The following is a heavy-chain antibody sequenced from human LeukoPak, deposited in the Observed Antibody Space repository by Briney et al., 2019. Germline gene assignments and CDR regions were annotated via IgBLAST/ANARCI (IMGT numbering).Heavy chain of an antibody. Sequence: ASVKVSCKASGGTFSSYTISWVRQAPGQGLEWMGRIIPILGLANYAQKFPGRLTITADKSTSTAYMELSSLRSEDTAVYYCARDNDGDYAFDIWGQGTMVTASS. CDR3: ARDNDGDYAFDI. CDR2: IIPILGLA. CDR1: GGTFSSYT. D-gene: IGHD4-17*01. V-gene: IGHV1-69*04. J-gene: IGHJ3*02.